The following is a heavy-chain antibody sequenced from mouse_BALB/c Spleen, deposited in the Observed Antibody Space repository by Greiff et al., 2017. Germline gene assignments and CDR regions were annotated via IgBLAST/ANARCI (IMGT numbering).Heavy chain of an antibody. CDR1: GFTFSSFG. D-gene: IGHD2-2*01. CDR2: ISSGSSTI. Sequence: EVHLVESGGGLVQPGGSRKLSCAASGFTFSSFGMHWVRQAPEKGLEWVAYISSGSSTIYYADTVKGRFTISRDNPKNTLFLQMTSLRSEDTAMYYCARWLYGYDGGYYAMDYWGQGTSVTVSS. CDR3: ARWLYGYDGGYYAMDY. V-gene: IGHV5-17*02. J-gene: IGHJ4*01.